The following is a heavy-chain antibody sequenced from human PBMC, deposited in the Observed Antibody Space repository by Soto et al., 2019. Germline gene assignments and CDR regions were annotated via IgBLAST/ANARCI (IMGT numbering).Heavy chain of an antibody. CDR1: LFTVSSYA. CDR3: ANLIYNPDY. Sequence: GSLRLACTSSLFTVSSYAMSWVRQAPGKGLEWVSAISGSGGSTYYADSVKGRFTISRDNSKNTLYLQMNSLRAEDTAVYYCANLIYNPDYWGQGTLVTVSS. D-gene: IGHD3-16*01. CDR2: ISGSGGST. J-gene: IGHJ4*02. V-gene: IGHV3-23*01.